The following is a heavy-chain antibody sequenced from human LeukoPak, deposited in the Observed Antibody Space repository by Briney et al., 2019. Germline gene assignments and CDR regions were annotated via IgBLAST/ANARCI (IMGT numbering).Heavy chain of an antibody. Sequence: SETPSVSCTEPVGSLSSTMYYSGCIRQPPEKGLEWIGSIYYNVTCYTPSLKSRVTISVDTSKNQFSLKLSSVTAADTAVYYCARHTTYYDSSAYDYRPLGTFDYWGQGTLVTVSS. J-gene: IGHJ4*02. CDR3: ARHTTYYDSSAYDYRPLGTFDY. D-gene: IGHD3-22*01. V-gene: IGHV4-39*01. CDR2: IYYNVT. CDR1: VGSLSSTMYY.